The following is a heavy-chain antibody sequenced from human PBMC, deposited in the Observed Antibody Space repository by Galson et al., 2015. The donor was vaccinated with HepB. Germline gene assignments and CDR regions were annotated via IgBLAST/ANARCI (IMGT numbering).Heavy chain of an antibody. D-gene: IGHD6-13*01. CDR2: IYYGGRT. CDR3: ARGLRIAVPFDP. V-gene: IGHV4-61*01. J-gene: IGHJ5*02. CDR1: GGSISNDNVY. Sequence: ETLSLTCSVSGGSISNDNVYWSWIRQPPGKGLEWIGYIYYGGRTNYNPSLESRVTISVDTSKNQFSLKLTSVTAADTAVYYCARGLRIAVPFDPWGQGTLVTVSS.